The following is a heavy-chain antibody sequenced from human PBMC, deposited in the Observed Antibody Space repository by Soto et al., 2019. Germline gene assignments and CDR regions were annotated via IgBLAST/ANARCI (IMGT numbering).Heavy chain of an antibody. D-gene: IGHD3-3*01. CDR3: ARRFTATNYYFDY. CDR2: FYYGEST. CDR1: DGSISSSNSY. Sequence: QLLESGPGLVKPSETLSLTCTVSDGSISSSNSYWGWIRQPPGEGLEWIGSFYYGESTYYNPSLKSRVTISVDTSKNHFSLKLSSVTAADTAVYYCARRFTATNYYFDYWGQGTLVTVSS. V-gene: IGHV4-39*02. J-gene: IGHJ4*02.